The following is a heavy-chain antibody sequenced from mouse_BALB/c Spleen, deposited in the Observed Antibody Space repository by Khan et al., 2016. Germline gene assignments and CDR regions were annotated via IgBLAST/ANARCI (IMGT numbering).Heavy chain of an antibody. Sequence: EVELVESGPGLVKPSQSLSLTCTVTGYSITSDYAWNWIRQFPGNRLEWMGYISYSGSTSYNPSLKSRISITRDTSKNQFFLQLNSVTSEDTATYYYARSGYGDKDAMDYWGQGTSVTVSS. J-gene: IGHJ4*01. CDR2: ISYSGST. D-gene: IGHD1-1*01. CDR3: ARSGYGDKDAMDY. V-gene: IGHV3-2*02. CDR1: GYSITSDYA.